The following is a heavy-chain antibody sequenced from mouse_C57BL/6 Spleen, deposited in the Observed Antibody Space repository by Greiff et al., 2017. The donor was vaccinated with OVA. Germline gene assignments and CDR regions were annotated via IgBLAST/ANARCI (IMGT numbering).Heavy chain of an antibody. CDR3: ARGGYYYAMDY. CDR2: IDPSDSYT. V-gene: IGHV1-69*01. Sequence: QVHVKQPGAELVMPGASVKLSCKASGYTFTSYWMHWVKQRPGQGLEWIGEIDPSDSYTNYNQKFKGKSTLTVDKSSSTAYMQLSSLTSEDSAVYYCARGGYYYAMDYWGQGTSVTVSS. CDR1: GYTFTSYW. J-gene: IGHJ4*01.